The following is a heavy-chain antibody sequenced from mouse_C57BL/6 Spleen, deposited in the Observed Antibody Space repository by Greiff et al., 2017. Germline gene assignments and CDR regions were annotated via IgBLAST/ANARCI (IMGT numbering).Heavy chain of an antibody. J-gene: IGHJ4*01. CDR1: GYTFTDHI. Sequence: QQSGAELASPGASVTLSCKASGYTFTDHIMNWVKKRPGQGLEWIGRIYPVSGETNYNQKFMGKATFSVDRSSSTVYMVLNSLASEDPAVYYCGRTGDSYPYYYAMDYWGQGTSVTVSS. CDR3: GRTGDSYPYYYAMDY. CDR2: IYPVSGET. D-gene: IGHD2-12*01. V-gene: IGHV1-11*01.